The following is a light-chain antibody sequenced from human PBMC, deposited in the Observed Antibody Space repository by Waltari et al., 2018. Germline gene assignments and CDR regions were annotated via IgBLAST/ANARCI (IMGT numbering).Light chain of an antibody. Sequence: DIVMTQSPDPLAVSLGGRAPITCNASLSVLNRSNNKHYLAWYQQKPGQPPRLLIYWASTRESGVPDRFSGSGSGTEFTLTISGLQPEDVAVYYCQQNHLAPLTFGGGTKVEI. CDR3: QQNHLAPLT. J-gene: IGKJ4*01. CDR1: LSVLNRSNNKHY. V-gene: IGKV4-1*01. CDR2: WAS.